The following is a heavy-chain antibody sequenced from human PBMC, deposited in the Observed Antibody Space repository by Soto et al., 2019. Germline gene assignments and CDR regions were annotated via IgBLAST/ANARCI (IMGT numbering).Heavy chain of an antibody. CDR2: IRSKANSYAT. J-gene: IGHJ4*02. CDR3: TSQGYSYGFVY. V-gene: IGHV3-73*02. D-gene: IGHD5-18*01. Sequence: EVQLVESGGGLVQPGGSLKLSCAASGFTFSGSAMHWVRQASGKGLEWVGRIRSKANSYATAYVASVKGRFTISRDDSKNTAYLQMNSLKTEDTAVYYCTSQGYSYGFVYWGQRTLVTVSS. CDR1: GFTFSGSA.